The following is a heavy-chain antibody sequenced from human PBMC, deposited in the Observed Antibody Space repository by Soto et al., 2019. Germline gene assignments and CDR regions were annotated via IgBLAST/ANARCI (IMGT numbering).Heavy chain of an antibody. D-gene: IGHD5-18*01. V-gene: IGHV1-18*01. J-gene: IGHJ4*02. CDR1: GYNFTSYG. CDR3: ARGIFKVTWIQIWSPLQY. Sequence: GASVKVSCKASGYNFTSYGISWVRQAPGQSLEWMGWISAYNGNTNYAQKLQGRVTMTTDISTGTAYMELRSLRPDDTAVYYCARGIFKVTWIQIWSPLQYWGQGALVTVSS. CDR2: ISAYNGNT.